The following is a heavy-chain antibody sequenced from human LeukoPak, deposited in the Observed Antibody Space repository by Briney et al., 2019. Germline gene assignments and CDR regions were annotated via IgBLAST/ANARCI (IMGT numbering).Heavy chain of an antibody. V-gene: IGHV3-11*04. CDR3: ARDPHPYSSSWRSGFDY. CDR1: GFTFSDYY. Sequence: GGSLRLSCAASGFTFSDYYMSWIRQAPGKGLEWVSYISSSGSTIYYADSVKGRFTISRDNAKNSLYLQMNSLRAEDTAVYYCARDPHPYSSSWRSGFDYWGQGTLVTVSS. CDR2: ISSSGSTI. D-gene: IGHD6-13*01. J-gene: IGHJ4*02.